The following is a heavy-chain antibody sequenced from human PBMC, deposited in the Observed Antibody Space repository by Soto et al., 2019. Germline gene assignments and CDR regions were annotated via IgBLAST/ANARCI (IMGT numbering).Heavy chain of an antibody. CDR1: GGSISSSSYY. V-gene: IGHV4-39*01. J-gene: IGHJ3*02. CDR3: ARQWNYYGSGSYDAFDI. CDR2: IYYSGST. Sequence: SETLSLTCTVSGGSISSSSYYWGWIRQPPGKGLEWIGSIYYSGSTYYNPSLKSRVTISVDTSKNQFSLELSSVTAADTAVYYCARQWNYYGSGSYDAFDIWGQGTMVTVSS. D-gene: IGHD3-10*01.